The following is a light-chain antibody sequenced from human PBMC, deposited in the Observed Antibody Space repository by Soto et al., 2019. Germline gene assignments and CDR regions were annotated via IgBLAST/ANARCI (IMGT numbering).Light chain of an antibody. CDR3: AAWDDSLNRPV. CDR2: SNS. CDR1: SSNIGGNT. V-gene: IGLV1-44*01. J-gene: IGLJ7*01. Sequence: QSVLTQPPSASGTPGQRVTISCSGSSSNIGGNTVNWYQQIPGTAPKLLIYSNSQRPSGVPDRCSGSKSGSSASLAISWLQSEDEADYYCAAWDDSLNRPVFGGGTQLTVL.